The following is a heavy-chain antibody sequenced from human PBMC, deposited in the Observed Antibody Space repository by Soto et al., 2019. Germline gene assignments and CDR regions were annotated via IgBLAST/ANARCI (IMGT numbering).Heavy chain of an antibody. CDR3: ARALGIGSGPFDA. CDR1: GDSITSYY. V-gene: IGHV4-59*01. J-gene: IGHJ3*01. Sequence: QVQLQESGPGLVKPSETLSLTCTVSGDSITSYYWSWIRQPPGKALEWIGYIYYSGSTDNNPSLKRRVTLSLDPAKKQFSRKLKSVTAADTAVYYCARALGIGSGPFDAWGQGTMVSVSA. CDR2: IYYSGST. D-gene: IGHD2-2*03.